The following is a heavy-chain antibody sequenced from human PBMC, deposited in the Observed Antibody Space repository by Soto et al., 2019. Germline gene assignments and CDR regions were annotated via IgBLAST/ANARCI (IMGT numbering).Heavy chain of an antibody. CDR3: ASHLRRGYSYAPIDY. Sequence: SETLSLTCAIYGGSFGGSFSGYYWSWIRQSPGEGLEWIGEINHSGSTNYNPSLKSRVTISVDTSKNQFSLKLSSVTAADTAVYYCASHLRRGYSYAPIDYWGQGTLVTVSS. J-gene: IGHJ4*02. D-gene: IGHD5-18*01. CDR1: GGSFGGSFSGYY. V-gene: IGHV4-34*01. CDR2: INHSGST.